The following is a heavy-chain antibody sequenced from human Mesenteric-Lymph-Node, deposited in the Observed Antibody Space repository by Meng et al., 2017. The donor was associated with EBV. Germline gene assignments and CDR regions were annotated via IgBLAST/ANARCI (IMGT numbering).Heavy chain of an antibody. Sequence: QAKFKSRGVGLLKTSETLSLPVAVTGESFSGFDWSWVCQAPGKGLEWIGEMNNGGTSNYNPSLESRVTISVDPSKNQFSLNLRSVTAADTAVYYCARVKPSIWLGELFYYFDYWGPGILVTVSS. CDR2: MNNGGTS. J-gene: IGHJ4*02. V-gene: IGHV4-34*01. D-gene: IGHD5-18*01. CDR3: ARVKPSIWLGELFYYFDY. CDR1: GESFSGFD.